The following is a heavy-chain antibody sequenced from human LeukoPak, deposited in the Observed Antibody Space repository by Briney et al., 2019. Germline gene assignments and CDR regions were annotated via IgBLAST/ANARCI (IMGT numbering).Heavy chain of an antibody. V-gene: IGHV1-69*02. D-gene: IGHD2-21*01. CDR3: ARVCGDCHVGGAFDI. CDR1: GGTFTSYT. CDR2: IIAILGIA. Sequence: GASVKVSCKASGGTFTSYTISWVRQAPGQGGEWMGRIIAILGIANYAQKFQGRVTITADKSTSTAYMELSSLRSEDTAVYYCARVCGDCHVGGAFDIWGQGTMVTVSS. J-gene: IGHJ3*02.